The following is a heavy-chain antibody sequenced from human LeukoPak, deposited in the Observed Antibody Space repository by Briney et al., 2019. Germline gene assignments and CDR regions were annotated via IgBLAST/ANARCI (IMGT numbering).Heavy chain of an antibody. CDR3: ARESMQDGYYYYYYMDV. D-gene: IGHD2-15*01. Sequence: SETLSLTCTVSGGSISSFYWSWIRQPPGKGLEWIGYIYYSGSTNYNPSLKSRVTISVDTSKNQFSLKLSSVTAADTAVYYCARESMQDGYYYYYYMDVWGKGTTVTISS. CDR1: GGSISSFY. V-gene: IGHV4-59*01. CDR2: IYYSGST. J-gene: IGHJ6*03.